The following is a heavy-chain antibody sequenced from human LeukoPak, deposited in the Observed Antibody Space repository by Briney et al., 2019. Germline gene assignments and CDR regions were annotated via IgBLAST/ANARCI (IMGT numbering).Heavy chain of an antibody. V-gene: IGHV4-39*01. J-gene: IGHJ6*02. CDR3: ARYSSSHYYYGMDV. D-gene: IGHD6-13*01. CDR1: GGSISSSSYY. Sequence: PSETLSLTCTVSGGSISSSSYYWGWIRQPPGKGLEWIGSIYYSGSTNYNPSLKSRVTISVDTSKNQFSLKLSSATAADTAVYYCARYSSSHYYYGMDVWGQGTTVTVSS. CDR2: IYYSGST.